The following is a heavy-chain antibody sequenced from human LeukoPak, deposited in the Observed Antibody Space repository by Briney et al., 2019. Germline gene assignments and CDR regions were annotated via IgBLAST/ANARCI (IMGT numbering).Heavy chain of an antibody. CDR1: GFTFSSYA. CDR3: AKIGTTVVTPIPNYFDY. D-gene: IGHD4-23*01. CDR2: VRGSDAGT. Sequence: GGSLRLSCAASGFTFSSYAMNWVRQAPGKGLEWVSAVRGSDAGTSYADSVKGRFTISRDNSKNTLYLQMNSLRAEDTAVYYCAKIGTTVVTPIPNYFDYWGQGTLVTVSS. V-gene: IGHV3-23*01. J-gene: IGHJ4*02.